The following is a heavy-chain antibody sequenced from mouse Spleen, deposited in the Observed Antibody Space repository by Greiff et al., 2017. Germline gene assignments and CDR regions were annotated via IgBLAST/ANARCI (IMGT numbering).Heavy chain of an antibody. CDR2: IYPGDGDT. CDR1: GYAFSSYW. Sequence: QVQLQQSGAELVKPGASVKISCKASGYAFSSYWMNWVKQRPGKGLEWIGQIYPGDGDTNYNGKFKGKATLTADKSSSTAYMQLSSLTSEDSAVYFCAIGYYYGSSLDYWGQGTTLTVSS. D-gene: IGHD1-1*01. V-gene: IGHV1-80*01. CDR3: AIGYYYGSSLDY. J-gene: IGHJ2*01.